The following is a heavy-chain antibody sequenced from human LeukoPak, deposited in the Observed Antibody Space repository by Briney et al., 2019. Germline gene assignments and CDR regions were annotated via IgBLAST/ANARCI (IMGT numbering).Heavy chain of an antibody. Sequence: ASVKVSCKASGYAFAGYYIHRVRQAPGQGLEEVGWINPNNGATYYAQNFRVRVNMTRDTANTTVSTERGRVRADDTALVYWAGVDYSGYDPPHYYFEYWGQGTLVTVSS. J-gene: IGHJ4*02. D-gene: IGHD5-12*01. CDR3: AGVDYSGYDPPHYYFEY. CDR2: INPNNGAT. V-gene: IGHV1-2*02. CDR1: GYAFAGYY.